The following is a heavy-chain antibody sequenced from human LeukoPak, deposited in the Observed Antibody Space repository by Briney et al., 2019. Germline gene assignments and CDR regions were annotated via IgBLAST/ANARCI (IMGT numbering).Heavy chain of an antibody. Sequence: PGGSLRLSCAAPGFTFSKYWMLWVRQAPGKGLESVSRINTDGTVTTYADSVKGRFTVSRDNADNTMFLQMNSVRDGDTAVYYCATKQWLAPPPDSWGQGTPVTVSS. J-gene: IGHJ4*02. CDR1: GFTFSKYW. V-gene: IGHV3-74*01. CDR3: ATKQWLAPPPDS. D-gene: IGHD6-19*01. CDR2: INTDGTVT.